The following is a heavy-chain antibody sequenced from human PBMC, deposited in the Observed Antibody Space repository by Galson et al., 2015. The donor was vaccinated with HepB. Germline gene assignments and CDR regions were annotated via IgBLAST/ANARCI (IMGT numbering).Heavy chain of an antibody. J-gene: IGHJ6*02. CDR3: ARDGGVLRYFDWFSGGMDV. CDR2: IWYDGSNK. CDR1: GFTFSSYG. V-gene: IGHV3-33*01. D-gene: IGHD3-9*01. Sequence: SLRLSCAASGFTFSSYGMHWVRQAPGKGLEWVAVIWYDGSNKYYADSVKGRFTISRDNSKNTLYLQMNSLRAEDTAVYYCARDGGVLRYFDWFSGGMDVWGQGTTVTVSS.